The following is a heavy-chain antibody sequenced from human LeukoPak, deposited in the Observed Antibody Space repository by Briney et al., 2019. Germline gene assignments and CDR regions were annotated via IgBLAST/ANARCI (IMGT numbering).Heavy chain of an antibody. CDR2: INPSGGST. D-gene: IGHD2-2*01. V-gene: IGHV1-46*01. CDR3: ASQSHHCSSTSCYMDV. J-gene: IGHJ6*03. Sequence: ASVKVSCKASGYTFTSYYMHWVRQAPGQGLEWMGIINPSGGSTSYAQKFQGRVTMTRDTSTSTVYMELSSLRSEDTAVYYCASQSHHCSSTSCYMDVWGKGTTVTVSS. CDR1: GYTFTSYY.